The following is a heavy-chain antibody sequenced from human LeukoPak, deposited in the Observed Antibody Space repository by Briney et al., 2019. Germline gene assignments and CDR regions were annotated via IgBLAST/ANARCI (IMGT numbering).Heavy chain of an antibody. Sequence: PGGSLRLSCAASGFTFSSYSMNWVRQAPGRGLEWVSAIDGSGGSTYYADSVKGRFTISRDNSKNTLYLQMHSLRAEDTAIYYCAKDRRLPWDYFDSWGQGTQVAVSS. CDR1: GFTFSSYS. D-gene: IGHD5-12*01. V-gene: IGHV3-23*01. J-gene: IGHJ4*02. CDR2: IDGSGGST. CDR3: AKDRRLPWDYFDS.